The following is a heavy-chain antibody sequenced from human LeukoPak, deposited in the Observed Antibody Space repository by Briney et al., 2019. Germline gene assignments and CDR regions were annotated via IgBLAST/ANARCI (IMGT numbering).Heavy chain of an antibody. D-gene: IGHD6-13*01. V-gene: IGHV4-61*08. J-gene: IGHJ5*02. CDR3: ARGSPAAAGTSWFDP. CDR1: GGSISSGGYS. CDR2: IYYSGST. Sequence: SQTLSLTCAVSGGSISSGGYSWSWIRQPPGKGLEWIGYIYYSGSTNYNPSLKSRVTISVDTSKNQFSLKLSSVTAADTAVYYCARGSPAAAGTSWFDPWGQGTLVTVSS.